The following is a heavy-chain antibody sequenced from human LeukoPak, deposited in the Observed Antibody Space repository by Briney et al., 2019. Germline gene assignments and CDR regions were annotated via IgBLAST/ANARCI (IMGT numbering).Heavy chain of an antibody. D-gene: IGHD1-1*01. J-gene: IGHJ4*02. CDR2: ISSSSDYI. CDR1: GFTFSFYS. V-gene: IGHV3-21*01. Sequence: PGGSLRLSCAASGFTFSFYSMNWVRQAPGKGLQWVSSISSSSDYIYYADSVKGRFTISRDNAKNSLYLQMNSLRAEDTAVYYCARESPGTTVFDYWGQGTLVTVSS. CDR3: ARESPGTTVFDY.